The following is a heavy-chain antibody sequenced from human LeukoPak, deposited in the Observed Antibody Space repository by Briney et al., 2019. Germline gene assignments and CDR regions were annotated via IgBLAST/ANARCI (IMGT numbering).Heavy chain of an antibody. CDR3: AKDNHHYYGSGTHFDY. Sequence: GGSLRLSCAASGFTFSSYGMHWVRQAPGKGLEPVAVISYDGSNKYYADSVKGRFTISRDNSKNTLYLQMNSLRAEDTAVYYCAKDNHHYYGSGTHFDYWGQGTLVTVSS. V-gene: IGHV3-30*18. CDR1: GFTFSSYG. J-gene: IGHJ4*02. D-gene: IGHD3-10*01. CDR2: ISYDGSNK.